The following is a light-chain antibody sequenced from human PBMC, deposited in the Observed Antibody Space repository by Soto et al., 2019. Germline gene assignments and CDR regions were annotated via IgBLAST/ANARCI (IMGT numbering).Light chain of an antibody. CDR3: QSSDRCLNGHYV. J-gene: IGLJ1*01. V-gene: IGLV1-40*01. Sequence: QSVLTQPPSVSGAPGQRVTISCTGSSSNIGAGYDVHWYQQLPGTPPKLLINGNSNRPSGVPGRFSGSKSGPSASLAITGLKGVDEADYYGQSSDRCLNGHYVFGTGTKLTVL. CDR1: SSNIGAGYD. CDR2: GNS.